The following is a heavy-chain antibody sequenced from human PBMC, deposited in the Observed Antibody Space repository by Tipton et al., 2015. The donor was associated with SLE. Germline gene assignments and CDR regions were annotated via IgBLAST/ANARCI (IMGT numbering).Heavy chain of an antibody. V-gene: IGHV4-34*01. J-gene: IGHJ4*02. CDR3: ARAKGAGSFDY. CDR1: GGSFSNYY. CDR2: VSHSGST. Sequence: TLSLTCAVYGGSFSNYYWSWIRQSPGQGLEWMGEVSHSGSTDYNPPLKNRVTISVDKSKNQLSLKLRSVTAADTAVYYCARAKGAGSFDYWGQGTLVTVSS. D-gene: IGHD6-19*01.